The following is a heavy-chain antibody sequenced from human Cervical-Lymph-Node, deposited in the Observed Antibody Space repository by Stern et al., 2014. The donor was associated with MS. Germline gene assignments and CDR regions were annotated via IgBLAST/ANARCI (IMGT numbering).Heavy chain of an antibody. V-gene: IGHV3-53*01. CDR3: ARVRPAQWELPYYFDY. J-gene: IGHJ4*02. CDR2: LYSGGST. Sequence: VQLVQSGGGLIQPGGSLRLSCAASGFTVSSNYMSWVRQAPGKVLEWVSVLYSGGSTSYADSVKGRVTIARDNSKNTLYLQMNSLRAEDTAVYYCARVRPAQWELPYYFDYWGQGTLVTVSS. D-gene: IGHD1-26*01. CDR1: GFTVSSNY.